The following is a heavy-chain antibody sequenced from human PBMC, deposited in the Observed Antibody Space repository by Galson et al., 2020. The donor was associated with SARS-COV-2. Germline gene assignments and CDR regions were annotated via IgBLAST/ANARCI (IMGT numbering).Heavy chain of an antibody. D-gene: IGHD2-21*01. CDR3: ATGSALVVPNWFDP. CDR1: GYTLPELS. V-gene: IGHV1-24*01. Sequence: ASVTVSCKVSGYTLPELSMHCVRQAPGNGLEWLGGFDPEDGETNYPQKFQGRVTMTEDTSTDTAYMELSSLRSEDTAVYYCATGSALVVPNWFDPWGQGALVTVSS. J-gene: IGHJ5*02. CDR2: FDPEDGET.